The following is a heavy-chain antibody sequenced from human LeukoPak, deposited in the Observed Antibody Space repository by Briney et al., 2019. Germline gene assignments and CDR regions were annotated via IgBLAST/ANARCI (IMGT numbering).Heavy chain of an antibody. J-gene: IGHJ4*02. D-gene: IGHD2-8*02. CDR2: IFPSGGEI. CDR1: GFTCSTFA. Sequence: GGSLRLSCAASGFTCSTFAMIWVRQPPGKGLEGVSSIFPSGGEIHYADSVRGRFTISRDNSKRTLSLQMNSLRAEDTAIYYCATYRQVLLPFESWGQGTLVPVSS. CDR3: ATYRQVLLPFES. V-gene: IGHV3-23*01.